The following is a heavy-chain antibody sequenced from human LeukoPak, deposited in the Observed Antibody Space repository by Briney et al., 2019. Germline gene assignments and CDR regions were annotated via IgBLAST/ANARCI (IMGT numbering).Heavy chain of an antibody. J-gene: IGHJ4*02. D-gene: IGHD6-13*01. CDR3: ARYSIAAAGDY. CDR1: GFTFTIYA. Sequence: PGGSLRLSCAASGFTFTIYAISWVRQAPGKGLEWVSTITNSGDKTFYADSMKGRFTISRDNSENTLYLQMNSLRAADTAVYYCARYSIAAAGDYWGQGTPVTVSS. CDR2: ITNSGDKT. V-gene: IGHV3-23*01.